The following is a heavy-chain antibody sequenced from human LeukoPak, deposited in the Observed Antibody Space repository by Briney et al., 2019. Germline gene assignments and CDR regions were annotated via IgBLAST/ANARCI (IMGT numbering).Heavy chain of an antibody. J-gene: IGHJ4*02. D-gene: IGHD4-17*01. V-gene: IGHV3-7*01. CDR1: GFTFGDFA. CDR2: IKQDGSEK. CDR3: AILDYGDYAPGFDY. Sequence: PGGSLRLSCTASGFTFGDFAMSWVRQAPGMGLEWVANIKQDGSEKYYVDSVKGRFTISRDNAKNSLYLQMNSLRAEDTAVYYCAILDYGDYAPGFDYWGQGTLVTVSS.